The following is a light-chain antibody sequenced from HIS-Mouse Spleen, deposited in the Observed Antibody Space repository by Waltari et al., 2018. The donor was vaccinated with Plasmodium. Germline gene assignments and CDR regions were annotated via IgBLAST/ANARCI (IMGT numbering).Light chain of an antibody. CDR1: SSDVGGYNY. J-gene: IGLJ2*01. Sequence: QSALTQPASVSGSPGQSITISCTGTSSDVGGYNYVSWYQQHPGKAPKLLIYDVSNRPSGVSNRVSGSESGNTASLTISGLQADDEADYYCSSYTSSSTLVFGGGTKLTVL. CDR3: SSYTSSSTLV. CDR2: DVS. V-gene: IGLV2-14*03.